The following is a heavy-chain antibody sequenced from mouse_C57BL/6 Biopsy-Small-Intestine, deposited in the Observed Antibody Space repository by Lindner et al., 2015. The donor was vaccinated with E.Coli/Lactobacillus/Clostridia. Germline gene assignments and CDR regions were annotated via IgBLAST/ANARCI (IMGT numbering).Heavy chain of an antibody. CDR2: IYPGDDDN. J-gene: IGHJ2*01. CDR3: ARTPSLNRGYFDY. D-gene: IGHD6-1*01. Sequence: VQLQESGAELVKPGASVKISCKASGYVFSSYWVNWVRQRPGKGLEWIGQIYPGDDDNKYNGKFKGKATLTADESHSAAYMQLSSLTSEDSAVYFCARTPSLNRGYFDYWGQGTTLTVSS. V-gene: IGHV1-80*01. CDR1: GYVFSSYW.